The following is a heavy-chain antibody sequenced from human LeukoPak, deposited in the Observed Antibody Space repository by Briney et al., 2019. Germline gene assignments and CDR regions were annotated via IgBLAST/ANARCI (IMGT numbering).Heavy chain of an antibody. J-gene: IGHJ4*02. D-gene: IGHD5-12*01. V-gene: IGHV1-69*04. CDR3: ARGIVATIHFDY. Sequence: ASVKVSCKASGGTFSSYATSWVRQAPGQGLECMGRIIPILGIANYAQTFQGRVTITADKSTSTAYMELSSLRSEDTAVYYCARGIVATIHFDYWGQGTLVTVSS. CDR2: IIPILGIA. CDR1: GGTFSSYA.